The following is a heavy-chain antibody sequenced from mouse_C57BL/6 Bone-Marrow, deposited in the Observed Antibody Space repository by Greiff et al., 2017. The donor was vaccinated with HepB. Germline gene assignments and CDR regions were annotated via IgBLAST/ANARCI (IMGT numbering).Heavy chain of an antibody. CDR2: ISYSGST. Sequence: DVQLQESGPGLAKPSQTLSLTCSVTGYSITSDYWNWIRKFPGNKLEYMGYISYSGSTYYNPSLKSRISITRDTSKNQYYLQLNSVTTEDTATYYCARSPYDYGSYWYFDVWGTGTTVTVSS. D-gene: IGHD2-4*01. CDR3: ARSPYDYGSYWYFDV. CDR1: GYSITSDY. V-gene: IGHV3-8*01. J-gene: IGHJ1*03.